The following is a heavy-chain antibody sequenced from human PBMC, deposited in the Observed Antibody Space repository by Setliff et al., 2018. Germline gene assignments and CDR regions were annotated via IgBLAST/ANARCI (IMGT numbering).Heavy chain of an antibody. CDR2: IHYSGST. CDR1: GGSISSYY. CDR3: ALSSSWFKDFQH. J-gene: IGHJ1*01. D-gene: IGHD6-13*01. V-gene: IGHV4-59*01. Sequence: SETLSLTCTVSGGSISSYYWSWIRQPPGKGLEWIGSIHYSGSTDYNPSLKSRVTISEDMSKNQFSLKVSSVTAADTAIYYCALSSSWFKDFQHWGQGTLVTVSS.